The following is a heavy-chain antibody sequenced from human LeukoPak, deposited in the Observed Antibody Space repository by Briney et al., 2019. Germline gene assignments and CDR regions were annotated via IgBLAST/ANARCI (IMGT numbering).Heavy chain of an antibody. Sequence: ASVKVSCKASGYTFTGYYMHWVRQAPGQGLEWMGWINPNSGGTNYAQKFQGRVTTTRDTSISTAYMELSRLRSDETAVYYCARDGGAPDAFDIWGQGTMVTVSS. J-gene: IGHJ3*02. CDR3: ARDGGAPDAFDI. CDR1: GYTFTGYY. D-gene: IGHD3-16*01. CDR2: INPNSGGT. V-gene: IGHV1-2*02.